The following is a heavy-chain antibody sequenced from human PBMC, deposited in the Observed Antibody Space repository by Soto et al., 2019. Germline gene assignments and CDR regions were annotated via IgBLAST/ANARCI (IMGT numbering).Heavy chain of an antibody. Sequence: PSETLGVTCTFSGGSIRVHSYYWTWIRQTPGKGLEWVGSSYYSGTSYFNPALKGRVTISVDTSTNQFSLRLTSVTAADTAVYYCTRRYNWNDYYFDPWGQGTLVTVSS. V-gene: IGHV4-39*01. CDR2: SYYSGTS. J-gene: IGHJ5*02. CDR1: GGSIRVHSYY. D-gene: IGHD1-20*01. CDR3: TRRYNWNDYYFDP.